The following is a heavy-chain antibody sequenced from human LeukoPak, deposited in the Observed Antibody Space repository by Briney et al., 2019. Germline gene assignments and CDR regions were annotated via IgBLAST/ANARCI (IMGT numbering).Heavy chain of an antibody. CDR1: GGSISSSSYY. CDR3: ARGLPIDGYGDYRDAFDI. D-gene: IGHD4-17*01. J-gene: IGHJ3*02. V-gene: IGHV4-39*07. Sequence: SETLSLTCTVSGGSISSSSYYWGWIRQPPGKGLEWIGSIYYSGSTYYNPSLKSRVTISVDTSKNQFSLKLSSVTAADTAVYYCARGLPIDGYGDYRDAFDIWGQGTMVTVSS. CDR2: IYYSGST.